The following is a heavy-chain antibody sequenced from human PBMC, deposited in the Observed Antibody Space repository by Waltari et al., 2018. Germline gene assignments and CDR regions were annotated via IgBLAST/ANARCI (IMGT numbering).Heavy chain of an antibody. CDR2: IKEDGSAQ. CDR3: ARDGGASGSYDY. CDR1: GFMFSRYW. Sequence: EVQLVESGGVLVQPGGSLRLSCEASGFMFSRYWMTWVRQGPGKGLGWVANIKEDGSAQTYGDSVRGRFIISRDNAQNSLYLQMNYLRAEDTAVYYCARDGGASGSYDYWGQGTLVTVSS. D-gene: IGHD3-10*01. V-gene: IGHV3-7*01. J-gene: IGHJ4*02.